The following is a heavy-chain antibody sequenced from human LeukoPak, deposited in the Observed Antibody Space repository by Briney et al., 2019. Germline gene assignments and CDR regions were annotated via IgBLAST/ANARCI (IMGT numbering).Heavy chain of an antibody. D-gene: IGHD6-19*01. Sequence: SETLSLTCAVSGGSISSSSYYWGWIRQPPGKGLEWIGSIYYSGSTYYNPSLKSRVTISVDTSKNQFSLKLSSVTAADTAVYYCARYSSGWYYFDYWGQGTLVTVSS. CDR3: ARYSSGWYYFDY. CDR2: IYYSGST. CDR1: GGSISSSSYY. J-gene: IGHJ4*02. V-gene: IGHV4-39*01.